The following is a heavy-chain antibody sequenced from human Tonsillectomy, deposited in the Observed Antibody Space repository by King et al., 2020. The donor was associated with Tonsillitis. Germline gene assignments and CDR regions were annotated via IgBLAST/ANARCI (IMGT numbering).Heavy chain of an antibody. J-gene: IGHJ4*02. D-gene: IGHD5-18*01. CDR1: GDSISSGGSY. Sequence: VQLQESGPGLVKPSQTLSLTCTVSGDSISSGGSYWSWLRQHPGKGLEWIGDIHHSGSTYYNPSLKSRITISVDTSKNQFSLKMSSVTAADTAVYYCARRPIRGYGYAWLDYWGQGTLVTVSS. CDR3: ARRPIRGYGYAWLDY. V-gene: IGHV4-31*03. CDR2: IHHSGST.